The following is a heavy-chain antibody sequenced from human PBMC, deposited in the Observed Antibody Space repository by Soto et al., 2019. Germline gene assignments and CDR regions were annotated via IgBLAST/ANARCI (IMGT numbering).Heavy chain of an antibody. Sequence: SETLSLSCTVSGGSGSNSNYYCGWIRQSPGKGLEWIGSVYYRGRSYSKSSVKSRVTISVDTSKNQFSLNLNSVTASDTAVYYCVSQRTSVLTQAYFDYWGPGALVTVSS. CDR2: VYYRGRS. CDR3: VSQRTSVLTQAYFDY. D-gene: IGHD2-8*01. CDR1: GGSGSNSNYY. J-gene: IGHJ4*02. V-gene: IGHV4-39*01.